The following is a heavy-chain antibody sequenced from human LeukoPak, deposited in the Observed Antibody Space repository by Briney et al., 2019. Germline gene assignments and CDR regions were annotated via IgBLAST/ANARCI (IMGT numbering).Heavy chain of an antibody. CDR2: IYHSGSA. V-gene: IGHV4-38-2*02. Sequence: SETLSLTCGVSGYSISSGYQWAWIRQSPGKGLEWIGSIYHSGSAPYNPSLKSRVTISVETSKNQFSLNMYSVTAADTAVYYCARDPRWLTPDCTSTSCYENYFDPWGQGTLVTVSS. CDR3: ARDPRWLTPDCTSTSCYENYFDP. D-gene: IGHD2-2*01. CDR1: GYSISSGYQ. J-gene: IGHJ5*02.